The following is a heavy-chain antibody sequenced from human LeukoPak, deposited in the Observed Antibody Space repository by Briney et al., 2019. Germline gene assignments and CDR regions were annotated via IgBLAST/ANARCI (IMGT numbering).Heavy chain of an antibody. CDR3: AMSYGVVVSHGDSYFPYFQH. CDR2: IYNSGST. D-gene: IGHD2-21*02. Sequence: PSETLSLTSAVYGGSFSGSYWSWSRQPPGKGLEWIGYIYNSGSTNYNPSLKSRVTISGDTSKSQLSLKLTSVTAADTAMYYSAMSYGVVVSHGDSYFPYFQHWGQGSLVTVSS. CDR1: GGSFSGSY. J-gene: IGHJ1*01. V-gene: IGHV4-59*08.